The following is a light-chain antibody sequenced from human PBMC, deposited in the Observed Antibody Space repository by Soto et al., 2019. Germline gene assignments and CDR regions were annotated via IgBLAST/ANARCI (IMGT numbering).Light chain of an antibody. CDR3: QQYGSSPGT. V-gene: IGKV3-20*01. Sequence: EIVMTQSPATLSLSPWEIATLSCRASQSVSSSYLAWYHQKPGQAPRLLIYGASSRATGIPDRFSGSASGTDFTLTISRLEPEDFAVYYCQQYGSSPGTFGQGTKVDIK. J-gene: IGKJ1*01. CDR2: GAS. CDR1: QSVSSSY.